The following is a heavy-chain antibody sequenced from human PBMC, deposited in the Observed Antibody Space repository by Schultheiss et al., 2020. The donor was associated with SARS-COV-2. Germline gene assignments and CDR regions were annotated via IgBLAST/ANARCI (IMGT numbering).Heavy chain of an antibody. Sequence: SETLSLTCAVYGGSFSGYYWSWIRQPPGKGLEWIGEINHSGSTNYNPSLKSRVTISVDTSKNQFSLKLSSVTAADTAVYYCAREEDEAFDYWGQGTLVTVSS. D-gene: IGHD5-24*01. CDR1: GGSFSGYY. CDR3: AREEDEAFDY. V-gene: IGHV4-34*01. CDR2: INHSGST. J-gene: IGHJ4*02.